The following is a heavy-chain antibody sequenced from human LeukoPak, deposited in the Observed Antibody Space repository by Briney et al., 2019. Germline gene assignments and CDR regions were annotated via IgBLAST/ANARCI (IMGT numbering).Heavy chain of an antibody. CDR1: GGSISSSRYY. J-gene: IGHJ4*02. Sequence: KASETLSLTCTVAGGSISSSRYYWGWIREPPGKGLEWIGSIYYSGSTYYNPSLKSRVTISVDTSKNQFSLKLSSVTAADTAVYYCARHWEQLVPDYWGQGTLVTVSS. CDR2: IYYSGST. V-gene: IGHV4-39*07. D-gene: IGHD6-13*01. CDR3: ARHWEQLVPDY.